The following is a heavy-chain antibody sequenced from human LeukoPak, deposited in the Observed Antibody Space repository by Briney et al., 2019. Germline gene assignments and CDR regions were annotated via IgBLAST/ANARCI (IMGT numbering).Heavy chain of an antibody. CDR2: ITHSGST. D-gene: IGHD2-21*02. V-gene: IGHV4-34*01. CDR1: GGSFSGYY. CDR3: ARGGRADFYFDS. Sequence: SETLSLTCAVYGGSFSGYYWSWMRQPPGKGLEWIGEITHSGSTNFNPSLKSRVTMSVDTFKNQFSLKVSSVTAADTAVYYCARGGRADFYFDSWAQGTLVTVSS. J-gene: IGHJ4*02.